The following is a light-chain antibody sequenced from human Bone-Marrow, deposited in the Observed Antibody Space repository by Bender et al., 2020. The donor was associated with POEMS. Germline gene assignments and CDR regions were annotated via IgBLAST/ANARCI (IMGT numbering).Light chain of an antibody. Sequence: QSVVTQPPSLSEAPRQRVTISCSGSSSNIGAGYDVHWYQQVPGTAPKVVIYYDDLLTPGVSDRFSASKSGTSASLAISELQSEDEALYYCSAWDDSLSGWVFGGGTKLTIL. J-gene: IGLJ3*02. CDR1: SSNIGAGYD. CDR2: YDD. CDR3: SAWDDSLSGWV. V-gene: IGLV1-36*01.